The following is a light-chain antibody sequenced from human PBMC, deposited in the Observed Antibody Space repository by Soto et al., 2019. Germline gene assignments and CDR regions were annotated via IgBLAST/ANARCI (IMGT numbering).Light chain of an antibody. CDR3: QQSYGTPTWT. CDR2: ASS. Sequence: DIQMTQSPSSLSASVGDRVTITCRASQSISSYLNWYQQKPGKAPKLLIYASSSLQSGVPSRFSGSGSGTDFTLTISSLQPEYLATYYCQQSYGTPTWTFGQGTKVEIK. CDR1: QSISSY. V-gene: IGKV1-39*01. J-gene: IGKJ1*01.